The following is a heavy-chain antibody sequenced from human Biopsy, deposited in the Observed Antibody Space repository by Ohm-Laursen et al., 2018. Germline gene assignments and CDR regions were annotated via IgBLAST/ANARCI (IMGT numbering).Heavy chain of an antibody. CDR2: ISVKTGNT. J-gene: IGHJ4*02. V-gene: IGHV1-18*01. CDR1: GYTFTNYA. Sequence: VASVKVSCKDSGYTFTNYAISWVRQAPGQGLEWLGWISVKTGNTNYTQKLQGRVTMTTDTSTNTAYMELRSLRSDDTALYYCAREGTSVTFFGKISDYYFDFWGPGTVVTVSS. D-gene: IGHD3-3*01. CDR3: AREGTSVTFFGKISDYYFDF.